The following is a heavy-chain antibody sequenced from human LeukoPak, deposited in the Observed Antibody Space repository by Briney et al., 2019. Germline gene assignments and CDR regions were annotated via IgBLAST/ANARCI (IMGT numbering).Heavy chain of an antibody. Sequence: GGSLRLSCAASGFTFTSYTMNWVRQVPGKGLEWVSYITSSSSTIYYADSVKGRFTMSRDNAENSLYLQMNSLRAEDTAVYYCARDDYGDYFIDYWGQGTLVTVSS. J-gene: IGHJ4*02. CDR1: GFTFTSYT. D-gene: IGHD4-17*01. CDR3: ARDDYGDYFIDY. V-gene: IGHV3-48*01. CDR2: ITSSSSTI.